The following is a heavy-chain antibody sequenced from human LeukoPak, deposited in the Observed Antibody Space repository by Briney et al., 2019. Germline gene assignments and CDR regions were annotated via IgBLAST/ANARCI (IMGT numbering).Heavy chain of an antibody. J-gene: IGHJ6*02. V-gene: IGHV3-48*02. CDR2: ISSSSGTI. Sequence: PGGSLRLSCAASGFTFSSYSMNWVRQAPGKGLEWVSYISSSSGTIYYADSVKGRFTISRDNAKNSLYPQMNSLGDEDTAVYYCARDPHIVVVVAATPEGYYGMDVWGQGTTVTVSS. CDR3: ARDPHIVVVVAATPEGYYGMDV. D-gene: IGHD2-15*01. CDR1: GFTFSSYS.